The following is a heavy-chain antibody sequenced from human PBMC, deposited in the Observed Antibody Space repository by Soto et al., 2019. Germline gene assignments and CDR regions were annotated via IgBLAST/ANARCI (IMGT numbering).Heavy chain of an antibody. J-gene: IGHJ4*02. D-gene: IGHD3-22*01. V-gene: IGHV4-30-4*01. Sequence: SETLSLTCTVSGGSISSGDYYWRWIRQPPGKGLEWIGYIYYSGSTYYNPSLKSRVTISVDTSKNQFSLKLSSVTAADTAVYYCAREHYYDSSGTNFDYWGQGTLVTVSS. CDR1: GGSISSGDYY. CDR2: IYYSGST. CDR3: AREHYYDSSGTNFDY.